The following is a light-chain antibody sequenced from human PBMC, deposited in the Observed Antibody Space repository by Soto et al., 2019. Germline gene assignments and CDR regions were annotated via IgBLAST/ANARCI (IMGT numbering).Light chain of an antibody. CDR3: CSYTTTSTFV. Sequence: QSALTQPASVSGSPGQSITISCTGTTSDIGAYDYVSWYQQHPGNAPKLMIYEVFRRPSGISYRFSGSKSGNTASLTIAGLQAEDEDDYYCCSYTTTSTFVFGGGTKVTVL. CDR2: EVF. CDR1: TSDIGAYDY. V-gene: IGLV2-14*03. J-gene: IGLJ2*01.